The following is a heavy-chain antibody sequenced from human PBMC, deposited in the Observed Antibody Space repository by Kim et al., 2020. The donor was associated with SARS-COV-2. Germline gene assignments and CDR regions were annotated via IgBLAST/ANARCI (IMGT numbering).Heavy chain of an antibody. CDR3: GSDRMGGAFDM. V-gene: IGHV3-48*02. CDR2: I. D-gene: IGHD3-16*01. J-gene: IGHJ3*02. Sequence: IYYADLVEGRFTISRDNAKNSLFLQVSSLSDEDTALYCCGSDRMGGAFDMWGQGTMVTVSS.